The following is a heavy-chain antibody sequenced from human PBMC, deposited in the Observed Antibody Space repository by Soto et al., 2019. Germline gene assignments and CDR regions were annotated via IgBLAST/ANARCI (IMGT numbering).Heavy chain of an antibody. Sequence: GGSLRLSCVASGFNLSHPWMTWVRQAAGEGLEWVGRIKSKTDGGTEDYSAPVKGRATISRDDSKNTVYLQMNSLKTEDTAVYYCTTGIYYDILTGYHNVAYWGQGALVTVSS. V-gene: IGHV3-15*01. CDR2: IKSKTDGGTE. CDR3: TTGIYYDILTGYHNVAY. D-gene: IGHD3-9*01. J-gene: IGHJ4*02. CDR1: GFNLSHPW.